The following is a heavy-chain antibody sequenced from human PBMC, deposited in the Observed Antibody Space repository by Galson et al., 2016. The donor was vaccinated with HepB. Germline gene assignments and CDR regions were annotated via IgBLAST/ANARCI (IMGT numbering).Heavy chain of an antibody. CDR1: GAPISSYS. V-gene: IGHV4-59*01. CDR3: AALHDTNYYFNGMDV. D-gene: IGHD3-22*01. J-gene: IGHJ6*02. CDR2: IFYTVST. Sequence: SETLSLTCTISGAPISSYSWSWIRQPPGKGLEWIGYIFYTVSTNSNPSLKSRVTISLDASKNQFSLMLTSVTPADTAVYYCAALHDTNYYFNGMDVWGQGATVTGSS.